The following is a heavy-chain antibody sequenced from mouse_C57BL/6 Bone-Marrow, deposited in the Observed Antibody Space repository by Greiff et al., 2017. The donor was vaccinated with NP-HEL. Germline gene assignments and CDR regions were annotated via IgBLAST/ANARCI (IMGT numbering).Heavy chain of an antibody. J-gene: IGHJ1*03. D-gene: IGHD1-1*01. V-gene: IGHV5-12*01. CDR3: ARDYYGSSDWYFDV. Sequence: EVQGVESGGGLVQPGGSLKLSCAASGFTFSDYYMYWVRQTPEKRLEWVAYISNGGGSTYYPDTVKGRFTISRDNAKNTLYLQMSRLKSEDTAMYYCARDYYGSSDWYFDVWGTGTTVTVSS. CDR1: GFTFSDYY. CDR2: ISNGGGST.